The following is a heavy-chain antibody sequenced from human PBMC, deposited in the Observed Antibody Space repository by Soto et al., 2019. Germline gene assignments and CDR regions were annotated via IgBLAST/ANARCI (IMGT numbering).Heavy chain of an antibody. V-gene: IGHV1-69*13. CDR1: GGTFSSYA. CDR3: ARSLSTTVTPRRYYYYGMDV. Sequence: SVKVSCKASGGTFSSYAISWVRQAPGQGLEWMGGIIPILGTANYAQKFQGRVTITADESTSTAYMELSSLRSEDTAVYYCARSLSTTVTPRRYYYYGMDVWGQGTTVTVSS. D-gene: IGHD4-17*01. CDR2: IIPILGTA. J-gene: IGHJ6*02.